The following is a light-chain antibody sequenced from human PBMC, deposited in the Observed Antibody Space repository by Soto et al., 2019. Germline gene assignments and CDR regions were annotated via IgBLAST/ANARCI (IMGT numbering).Light chain of an antibody. CDR3: QQYGSSPFWT. CDR1: QSVSSNY. CDR2: GAS. V-gene: IGKV3-20*01. Sequence: ESVLTQSPGTLSLSPGERATLSCRASQSVSSNYLAWYQQKPGQAPRLLIYGASSRATGIPDRFSGSGSGTDFTLTISRLEPEDFAVYYCQQYGSSPFWTFGQGTKVDIK. J-gene: IGKJ1*01.